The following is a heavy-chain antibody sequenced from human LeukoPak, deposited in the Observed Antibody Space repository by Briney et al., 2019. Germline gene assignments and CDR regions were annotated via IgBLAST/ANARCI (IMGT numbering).Heavy chain of an antibody. J-gene: IGHJ3*02. Sequence: SETLSLTCAVYGGSFSGYYWSWIRQPPGKGLEWIGEINHSGSTNYNPSLKSRVTISVDTSKNQFSLKLSSVTAADTAVYYCAREAVIYRPIRDAFDIWGQGTMVTVSS. D-gene: IGHD3-22*01. V-gene: IGHV4-34*01. CDR3: AREAVIYRPIRDAFDI. CDR1: GGSFSGYY. CDR2: INHSGST.